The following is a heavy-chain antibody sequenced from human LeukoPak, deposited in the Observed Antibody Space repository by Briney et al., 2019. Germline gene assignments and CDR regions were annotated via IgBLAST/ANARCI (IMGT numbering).Heavy chain of an antibody. CDR2: INPNSGGT. Sequence: ASVTVSCKASGYTFTGYYMHWVRQAPGRGLEWMGWINPNSGGTNYAQKFQGRVTMTRDTSISTAYVELSRLRSDDTAVYYCARDGGGLNDIHADYWGQGTLVTVSS. V-gene: IGHV1-2*02. CDR3: ARDGGGLNDIHADY. CDR1: GYTFTGYY. D-gene: IGHD3-9*01. J-gene: IGHJ4*02.